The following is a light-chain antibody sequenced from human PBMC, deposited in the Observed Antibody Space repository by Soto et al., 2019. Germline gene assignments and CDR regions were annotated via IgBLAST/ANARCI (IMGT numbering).Light chain of an antibody. CDR2: EAS. CDR1: QAIGNY. Sequence: DIQMTQSSSSLSASVGDRVTITCQASQAIGNYLTWYQQKPGKAPKLLIYEASNLETGVPSRFSGSGSGTDFTFTINSLQPEDIATYYCQQYDDLPFTFGGGTKVEIK. V-gene: IGKV1-33*01. CDR3: QQYDDLPFT. J-gene: IGKJ4*01.